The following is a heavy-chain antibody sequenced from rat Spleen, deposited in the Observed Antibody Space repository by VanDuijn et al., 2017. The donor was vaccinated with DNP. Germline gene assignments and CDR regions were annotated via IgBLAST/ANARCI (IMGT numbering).Heavy chain of an antibody. CDR1: GFTFSDYY. CDR2: ISPSGGKT. CDR3: AREAYYGSPDYFDY. D-gene: IGHD1-7*01. Sequence: EVQLVESGGGLVQPGRSLKLSCAASGFTFSDYYLAWVRLAPAKGLEWVTSISPSGGKTYYRDSVKGRFTISRDNAKTTLYLQMNSLQTEDTATYYCAREAYYGSPDYFDYWGQGVMVTVSS. J-gene: IGHJ2*01. V-gene: IGHV5-25*01.